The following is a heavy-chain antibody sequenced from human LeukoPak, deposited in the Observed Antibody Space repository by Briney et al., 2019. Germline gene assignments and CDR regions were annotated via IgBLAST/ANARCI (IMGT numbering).Heavy chain of an antibody. D-gene: IGHD5-18*01. CDR3: ARSPLDTAMVPHFDY. CDR2: IIPIFGTA. CDR1: GGTFSSYA. J-gene: IGHJ4*02. V-gene: IGHV1-69*05. Sequence: SVKVSCKASGGTFSSYAISWVRQAPGQGLEWMGGIIPIFGTANYAQKFQGRVTITTDESTSTAYMELSSLRSEDTAVYYCARSPLDTAMVPHFDYWGPRTLVTVSS.